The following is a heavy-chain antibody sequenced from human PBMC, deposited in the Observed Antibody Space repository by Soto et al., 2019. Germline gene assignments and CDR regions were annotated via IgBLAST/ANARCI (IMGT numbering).Heavy chain of an antibody. CDR1: GGSISSYY. D-gene: IGHD2-2*01. Sequence: SETLSLTCTVSGGSISSYYWSWIRQPPGKGLEWIGYIYYNGNTYYNPSLKSRVTISLDTSRNQFFLNLNSVTAADTAVYYCARDVGSSHGPGHPHYFDYWGQGTLVTVSS. CDR2: IYYNGNT. J-gene: IGHJ4*02. V-gene: IGHV4-59*12. CDR3: ARDVGSSHGPGHPHYFDY.